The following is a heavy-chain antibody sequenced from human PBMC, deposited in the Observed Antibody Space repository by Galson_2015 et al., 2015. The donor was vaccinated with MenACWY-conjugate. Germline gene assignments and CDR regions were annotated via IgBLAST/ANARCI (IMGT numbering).Heavy chain of an antibody. CDR2: INAGNGNT. CDR3: ARAGGYSYGREGDY. J-gene: IGHJ4*02. CDR1: GYTFTSYA. D-gene: IGHD5-18*01. Sequence: SVKVSCKASGYTFTSYAMHWVRQAPGQRLEWMGWINAGNGNTKYSQKFQGRVTITRDTSASTAYMELSSLRSEDTAVYYCARAGGYSYGREGDYWGQGTLVTVSS. V-gene: IGHV1-3*01.